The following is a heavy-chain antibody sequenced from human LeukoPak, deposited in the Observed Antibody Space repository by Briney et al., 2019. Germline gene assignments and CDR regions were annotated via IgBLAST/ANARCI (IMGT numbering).Heavy chain of an antibody. V-gene: IGHV3-48*03. D-gene: IGHD4-17*01. CDR2: ISSSGSTK. CDR3: ARAIGDFGRYGVDV. CDR1: GFTFSSYE. Sequence: PGGSLRLSCAASGFTFSSYEMXWVRQAPGXGLQWVSYISSSGSTKYYADSMKGRFTISKDNAKNSLYLQMNSLRVEDTAVYYCARAIGDFGRYGVDVWGQGTTITVFS. J-gene: IGHJ6*02.